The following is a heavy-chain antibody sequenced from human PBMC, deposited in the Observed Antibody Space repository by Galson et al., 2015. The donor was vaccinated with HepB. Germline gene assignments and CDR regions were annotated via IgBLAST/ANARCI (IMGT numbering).Heavy chain of an antibody. CDR3: AKVSAPAVVGATIDY. CDR2: ISGSGGST. Sequence: SLRLSCAASGFTFSSYAMSWVRQAPGKGLEWVPAISGSGGSTYYADSVKGRFTISRDNSKNTLYLQMNSLRAEDTAVYYCAKVSAPAVVGATIDYWGQGTLVTVSS. CDR1: GFTFSSYA. V-gene: IGHV3-23*01. D-gene: IGHD1-26*01. J-gene: IGHJ4*02.